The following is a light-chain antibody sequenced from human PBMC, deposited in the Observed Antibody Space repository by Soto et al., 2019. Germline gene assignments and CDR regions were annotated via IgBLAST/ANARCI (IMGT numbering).Light chain of an antibody. CDR3: ISHSTTIAYVV. Sequence: QSVLTQPASVSGSPGQSITISCTGTSSDIGGYNYVSWYQHHPGKAPKLMIYEVTNRPSGVSNRFSGSKSGNTASLTISGLQAEDEADYYCISHSTTIAYVVLSGGTKVTVL. CDR2: EVT. V-gene: IGLV2-14*01. J-gene: IGLJ2*01. CDR1: SSDIGGYNY.